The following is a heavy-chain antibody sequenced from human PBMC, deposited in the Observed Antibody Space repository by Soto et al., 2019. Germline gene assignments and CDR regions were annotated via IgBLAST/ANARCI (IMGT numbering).Heavy chain of an antibody. Sequence: EVQLVESGGGLVQPGGSLKLSCAASGFTFSGSAMHWVRQASGKGLEWVGRIRSKANSYATAYAASVKGRFTISRDDSKNTAYLQMNSLKTEDTAVYYCTRHKTTFDYWGQGTLVTVSS. V-gene: IGHV3-73*02. CDR3: TRHKTTFDY. J-gene: IGHJ4*02. D-gene: IGHD1-7*01. CDR1: GFTFSGSA. CDR2: IRSKANSYAT.